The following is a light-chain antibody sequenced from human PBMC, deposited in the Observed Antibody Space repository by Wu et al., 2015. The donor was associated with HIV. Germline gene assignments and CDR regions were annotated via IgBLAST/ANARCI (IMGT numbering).Light chain of an antibody. CDR1: QSVASF. CDR2: DAS. J-gene: IGKJ4*01. Sequence: EIVLTQFPATLSLSPGERATLSCRASQSVASFLAWYQQKPGQAPRLLIYDASNRATGIPARFSGSGSGTDFTLTISSLEPEDFATYYCQQSNSYPLTFGGGTKVEIK. V-gene: IGKV3-11*01. CDR3: QQSNSYPLT.